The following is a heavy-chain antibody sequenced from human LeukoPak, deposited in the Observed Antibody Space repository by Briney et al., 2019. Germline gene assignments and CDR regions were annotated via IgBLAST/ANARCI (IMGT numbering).Heavy chain of an antibody. D-gene: IGHD3-10*01. CDR1: GFTFSTYS. CDR2: ISLNGGNT. J-gene: IGHJ4*02. CDR3: VKGKDGSGSYYNFDY. V-gene: IGHV3-64D*09. Sequence: GGSLRLSCSASGFTFSTYSMHWVRQAPGKGLEYVSAISLNGGNTYYTDSVKGRFTISRDNSKNTLYLRMSSLRAEDTAVYCCVKGKDGSGSYYNFDYWGQGTLVTVSS.